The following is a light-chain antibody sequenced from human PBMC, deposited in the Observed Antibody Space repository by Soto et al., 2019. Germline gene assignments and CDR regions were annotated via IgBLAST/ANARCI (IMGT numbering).Light chain of an antibody. CDR2: AAS. CDR3: QHRSH. V-gene: IGKV3-11*01. CDR1: QSVSSY. Sequence: IVLTQSPATLSLFPGERATLSCRASQSVSSYLAWYQQKPGQAPRLLMSAASNRATGIPARFTGSGSGTDFTLTSSSLEPEDFAVYYCQHRSHFGGGTKVEIK. J-gene: IGKJ4*01.